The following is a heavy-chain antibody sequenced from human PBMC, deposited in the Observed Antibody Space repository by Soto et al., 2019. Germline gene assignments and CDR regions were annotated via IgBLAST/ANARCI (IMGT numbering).Heavy chain of an antibody. CDR3: AKNNLYCSSTNCFVFDY. CDR1: GFILSNYW. CDR2: IKQDGSEK. V-gene: IGHV3-7*01. Sequence: EVQVVESGGGLVQPGGSLRLSCAASGFILSNYWMSWVRQAPGKGLEWVANIKQDGSEKHYVDSVKGRFTISRDNADNSLYLQMNSLRAEDTAVYYCAKNNLYCSSTNCFVFDYWGQGTLVTVSS. D-gene: IGHD2-2*01. J-gene: IGHJ4*02.